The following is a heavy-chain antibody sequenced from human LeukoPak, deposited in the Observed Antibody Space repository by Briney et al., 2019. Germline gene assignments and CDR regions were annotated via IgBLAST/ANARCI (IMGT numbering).Heavy chain of an antibody. CDR1: GFTFSGFW. CDR2: INSDGSEG. V-gene: IGHV3-7*03. J-gene: IGHJ4*02. Sequence: GGSLRLSCAVSGFTFSGFWMSWSRRAPGKGLEWVASINSDGSEGYYADVVKGRFAISRDNAKNSLYLQMNSLRAEDTAVYYCARGPYFDYWGQGTLVTVSS. CDR3: ARGPYFDY.